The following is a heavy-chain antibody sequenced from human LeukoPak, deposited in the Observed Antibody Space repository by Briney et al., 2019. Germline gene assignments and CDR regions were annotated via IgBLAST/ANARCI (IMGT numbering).Heavy chain of an antibody. V-gene: IGHV3-11*04. CDR3: ATPAAGPGAEYSLY. D-gene: IGHD6-13*01. Sequence: GGSLRLSCAASGFTFSDYYMSWIRQAPGKGLEWVSYISSSGSTIYYADYVKGRFTISRDNAKNSLDLQMNSLKVEDTAVYYCATPAAGPGAEYSLYWGQGTLFIASS. J-gene: IGHJ1*01. CDR2: ISSSGSTI. CDR1: GFTFSDYY.